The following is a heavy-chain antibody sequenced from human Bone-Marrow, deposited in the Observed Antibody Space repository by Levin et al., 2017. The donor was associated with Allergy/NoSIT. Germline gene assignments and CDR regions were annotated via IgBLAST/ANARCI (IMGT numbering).Heavy chain of an antibody. D-gene: IGHD3-3*01. CDR3: ARDRGMTSQYDFWSGYFTGN. CDR1: GFTFTSYA. V-gene: IGHV3-23*01. J-gene: IGHJ4*02. Sequence: GESLKISCAASGFTFTSYAMSWVRQAPGKGLEWVSAISGSGDSTYYADSVKGRFTISRDNSKDTLYLQMNSLRAEDTAVYYCARDRGMTSQYDFWSGYFTGNWGQGTLVTVSS. CDR2: ISGSGDST.